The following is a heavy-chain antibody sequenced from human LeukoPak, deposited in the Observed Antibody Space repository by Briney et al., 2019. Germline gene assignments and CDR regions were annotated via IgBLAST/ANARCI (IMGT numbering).Heavy chain of an antibody. Sequence: PGGSLRLSCAVSGFTFGDHYMDWVRQAPGKGLEWVGRSRNKANSYTTEYAASVKGRFTISRDDSKTSLYLQMNSLKTEDTAVYYCARDQYYDSTYYFDYWGQGILVTVSS. D-gene: IGHD3-10*01. J-gene: IGHJ4*02. V-gene: IGHV3-72*01. CDR2: SRNKANSYTT. CDR3: ARDQYYDSTYYFDY. CDR1: GFTFGDHY.